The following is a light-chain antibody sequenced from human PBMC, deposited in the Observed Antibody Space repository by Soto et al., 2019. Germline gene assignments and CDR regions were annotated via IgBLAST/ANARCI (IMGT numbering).Light chain of an antibody. CDR3: QQHGSPPPST. Sequence: ENVLTQSPVTLSLSPGERATLSCRASQSVTSNKVAWFQQKPGQAPRLLIRAASSRATGIPHRFSSSWSATKFTTTISRRVPEDFSVYYCQQHGSPPPSTFGQGTKLEIK. V-gene: IGKV3-20*01. CDR2: AAS. J-gene: IGKJ2*01. CDR1: QSVTSNK.